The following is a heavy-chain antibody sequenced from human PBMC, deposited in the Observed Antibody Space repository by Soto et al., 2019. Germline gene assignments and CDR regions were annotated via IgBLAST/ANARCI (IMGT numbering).Heavy chain of an antibody. V-gene: IGHV3-30*18. Sequence: GGSLRHSCAASGFTFSSYGMHWVRQAPGKGLEWVAVISYDGSNKYYADSVKGRFTISRDNSKNTLYLQMNSLRAEDTAVYYCANGAGGYCISTSCYDLYYYGMDVWCQGTTLTVSS. CDR2: ISYDGSNK. CDR3: ANGAGGYCISTSCYDLYYYGMDV. CDR1: GFTFSSYG. J-gene: IGHJ6*02. D-gene: IGHD2-2*01.